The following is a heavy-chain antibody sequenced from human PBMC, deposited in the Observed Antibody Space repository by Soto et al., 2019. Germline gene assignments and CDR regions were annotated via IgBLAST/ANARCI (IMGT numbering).Heavy chain of an antibody. CDR2: IYYSGST. CDR3: ARVYYYDSSGYYPLVYYGMDV. D-gene: IGHD3-22*01. Sequence: SETLSLTCTVSGGSISSGDYYWSWIRQPPGKGLEWIGYIYYSGSTYYNPSLKSRVTISVDTSKNQFSLKLSSVTAADTAVYYCARVYYYDSSGYYPLVYYGMDVWGQGTTVTVSS. CDR1: GGSISSGDYY. J-gene: IGHJ6*02. V-gene: IGHV4-30-4*01.